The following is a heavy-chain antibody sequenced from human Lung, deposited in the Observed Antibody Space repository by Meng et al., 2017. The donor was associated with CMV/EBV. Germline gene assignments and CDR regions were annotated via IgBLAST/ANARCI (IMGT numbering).Heavy chain of an antibody. D-gene: IGHD3-22*01. Sequence: SCAASGFTFNTYAMHWVRQAPGKGLEWVAVISYDGSNKHTADSVQGRLTISRDNSKNNLYLQMNSLTVEDTAVYYCVRGQGGESMIAVLIERFGMDVXGQGXTVTVSS. CDR1: GFTFNTYA. V-gene: IGHV3-30*04. CDR2: ISYDGSNK. CDR3: VRGQGGESMIAVLIERFGMDV. J-gene: IGHJ6*02.